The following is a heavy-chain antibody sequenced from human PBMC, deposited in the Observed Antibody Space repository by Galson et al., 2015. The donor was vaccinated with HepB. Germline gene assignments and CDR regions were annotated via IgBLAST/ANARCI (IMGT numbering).Heavy chain of an antibody. D-gene: IGHD4-17*01. J-gene: IGHJ4*02. V-gene: IGHV1-46*01. CDR2: INPSGGST. CDR3: ARAGYGDYAQIDY. CDR1: GYTFTSYY. Sequence: SVKVSCKASGYTFTSYYMHWLRQAPGQGLEWMGIINPSGGSTSYAQKFQGRVTMTRDTSTSTVYMELSSLRSEDTAVYYCARAGYGDYAQIDYWGQGTLVTVSS.